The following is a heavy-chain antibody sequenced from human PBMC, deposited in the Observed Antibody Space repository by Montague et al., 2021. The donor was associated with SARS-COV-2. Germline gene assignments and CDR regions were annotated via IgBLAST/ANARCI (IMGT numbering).Heavy chain of an antibody. D-gene: IGHD1/OR15-1a*01. J-gene: IGHJ4*02. CDR3: AASAWTNGYFDF. V-gene: IGHV4-39*01. CDR2: IYYTETTYYNPAPISGTT. CDR1: GGSFSTTRNY. Sequence: SETLSLTYTLSGGSFSTTRNYWNWIRQPPGKGLEWIGTIYYTETTYYNPAPISGTTYYSPSLKVRVTLSVDTSRNQVFLNLRSVTATDTAVYFCAASAWTNGYFDFWGQGFLVTVSS.